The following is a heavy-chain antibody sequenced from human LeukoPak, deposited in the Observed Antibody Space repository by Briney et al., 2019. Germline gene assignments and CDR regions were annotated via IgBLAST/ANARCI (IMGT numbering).Heavy chain of an antibody. D-gene: IGHD2-2*01. CDR3: ARVARCTSCLDVDY. V-gene: IGHV4-61*02. J-gene: IGHJ4*02. CDR2: IYTSGST. Sequence: SETLSLTCTVSGGSISSGSYYWSWIRQPAGKGLEWIGRIYTSGSTNYNPSLKSRVTISVDTSKNQFSLTLSSVTAADTAVYYCARVARCTSCLDVDYWGQGTLVTVSS. CDR1: GGSISSGSYY.